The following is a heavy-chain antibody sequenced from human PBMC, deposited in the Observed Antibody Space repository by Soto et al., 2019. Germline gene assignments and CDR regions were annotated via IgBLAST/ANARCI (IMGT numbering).Heavy chain of an antibody. D-gene: IGHD3-10*01. CDR2: ISWNSGSI. J-gene: IGHJ4*02. CDR1: GFTFDDYA. Sequence: EVQLVESGGGLVQPGRSLRLSCAASGFTFDDYAMHWVRQAPGKGLEWVSGISWNSGSIGYADSVKGRFTISRDNAKNSLYLQMNSLRAEDTALYYCAKGHRVRGVISRPQDYWGQGTLVTVSS. CDR3: AKGHRVRGVISRPQDY. V-gene: IGHV3-9*01.